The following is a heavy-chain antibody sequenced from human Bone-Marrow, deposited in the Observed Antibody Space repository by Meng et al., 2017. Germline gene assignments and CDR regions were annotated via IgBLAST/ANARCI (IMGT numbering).Heavy chain of an antibody. D-gene: IGHD6-13*01. CDR1: GGSISSSSYY. V-gene: IGHV4-39*07. CDR2: IYYSGST. CDR3: ARNSAAAGSCLY. Sequence: SETLSLTCTVSGGSISSSSYYWGWIRQPPGKGLEWIGSIYYSGSTYYNPSLKSRVTISVDTSKNQFSLKLSSVTAADTAVYYCARNSAAAGSCLYWGQGKLV. J-gene: IGHJ4*02.